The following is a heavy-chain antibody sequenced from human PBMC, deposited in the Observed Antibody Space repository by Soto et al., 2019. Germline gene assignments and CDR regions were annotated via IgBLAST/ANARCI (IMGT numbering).Heavy chain of an antibody. CDR3: ARNAYCISTSCYWDLDY. J-gene: IGHJ4*02. CDR2: ISYDGNNK. Sequence: QVQLVESGGGVVQPGRSLRLSCAASGFTFSNYGMHWVRQVPGKGLEWVAIISYDGNNKYYADSVKGRFTISRDNSKNTLYLQMNSLRAEDTSMYYCARNAYCISTSCYWDLDYWGQGTLVTVSS. CDR1: GFTFSNYG. D-gene: IGHD2-2*01. V-gene: IGHV3-30*03.